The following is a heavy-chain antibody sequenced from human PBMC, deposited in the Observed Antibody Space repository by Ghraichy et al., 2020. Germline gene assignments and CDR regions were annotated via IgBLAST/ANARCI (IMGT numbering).Heavy chain of an antibody. J-gene: IGHJ3*01. V-gene: IGHV3-23*01. CDR3: AKEGGRLGEGAFDV. Sequence: GESLNISGAVSEFTFDGYPMTWVRQAPGKGLEWVSTLGADGRSTFYADSVKGRFTISRDKSKRTMYLQMNSLRADDTAVYYCAKEGGRLGEGAFDVWGQGTKVTVSS. CDR2: LGADGRST. CDR1: EFTFDGYP. D-gene: IGHD3-10*01.